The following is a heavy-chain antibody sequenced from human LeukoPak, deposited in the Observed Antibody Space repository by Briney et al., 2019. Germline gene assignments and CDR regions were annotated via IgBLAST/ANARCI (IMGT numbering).Heavy chain of an antibody. Sequence: SVKVSCKASGGTFSSYAISWVRQAPGQGLEWMGRIIPIFGTANYAQKFQGRVTITTDESTSTAYMELSSLRSEDTAVYYCARDLARGYSYGLHYMDVWGKGATVTVSS. CDR2: IIPIFGTA. J-gene: IGHJ6*03. D-gene: IGHD5-18*01. CDR3: ARDLARGYSYGLHYMDV. V-gene: IGHV1-69*05. CDR1: GGTFSSYA.